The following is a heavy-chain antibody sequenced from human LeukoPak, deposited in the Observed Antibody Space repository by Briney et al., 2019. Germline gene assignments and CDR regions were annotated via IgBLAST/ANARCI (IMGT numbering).Heavy chain of an antibody. V-gene: IGHV4-39*07. D-gene: IGHD4-17*01. CDR2: IYYSGST. CDR3: ARDRTTVTTLPFDP. J-gene: IGHJ5*02. CDR1: GSSISSSSYY. Sequence: PSETLSLTCTVSGSSISSSSYYWGWIRQPPGKGLEWIGSIYYSGSTYYNPSLKSRVTISVDTSKNQFSLELSSVTAADTATYYCARDRTTVTTLPFDPWGQGTLVTVSS.